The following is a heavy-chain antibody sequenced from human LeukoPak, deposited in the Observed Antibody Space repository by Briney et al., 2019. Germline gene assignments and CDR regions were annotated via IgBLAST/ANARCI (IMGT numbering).Heavy chain of an antibody. J-gene: IGHJ4*02. V-gene: IGHV4-59*11. D-gene: IGHD1-14*01. CDR2: IYSTGTT. Sequence: SETLSLTCTVSGGSINSRYWSWLRQPPGKGLEWIGYIYSTGTTNYNPSLKSRVTISVDTSKNQYSLRLSSVTTADTAVYYCARDFPPDANWGQGTLVAVSS. CDR1: GGSINSRY. CDR3: ARDFPPDAN.